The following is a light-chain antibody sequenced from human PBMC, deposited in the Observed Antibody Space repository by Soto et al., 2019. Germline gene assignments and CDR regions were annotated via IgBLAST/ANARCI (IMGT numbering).Light chain of an antibody. CDR3: QQYNSYSPT. J-gene: IGKJ1*01. CDR2: AAS. V-gene: IGKV1-9*01. CDR1: QGISSY. Sequence: IQLAQSPSSLSASVGDRVTITCRASQGISSYLTWYQQKPGKAPKLLIYAASTLHSGVPSRFSGSGSGTEFTLTISSLQPEDFATYYCQQYNSYSPTFGQGTKVDIK.